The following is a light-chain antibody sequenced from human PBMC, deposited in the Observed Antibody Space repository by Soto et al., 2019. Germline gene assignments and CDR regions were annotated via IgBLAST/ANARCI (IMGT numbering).Light chain of an antibody. J-gene: IGKJ1*01. Sequence: DIQMTQSPSTLSASVEDRVTITCRASHSISSWLAWYQQKPGKAPNLLIYKASSLESGVPSRFSGSGSGTEFTLTISGLQPDDFATYYCQQYNSYWMFGQGTKVEIK. CDR2: KAS. CDR1: HSISSW. CDR3: QQYNSYWM. V-gene: IGKV1-5*03.